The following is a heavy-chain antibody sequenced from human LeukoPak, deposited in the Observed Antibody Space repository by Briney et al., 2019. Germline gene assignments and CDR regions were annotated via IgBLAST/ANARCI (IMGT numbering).Heavy chain of an antibody. D-gene: IGHD1-26*01. CDR3: ARDQGLGAVDY. J-gene: IGHJ4*02. Sequence: GASVTVSFKASGYTFTVYYMHWVRQAPGQGLEWMGWINPNSGGTNYAQKFQGRVTMTRDTSISTAYMELSRLRSDDTAVYYCARDQGLGAVDYWGQGTLVTVSS. CDR1: GYTFTVYY. CDR2: INPNSGGT. V-gene: IGHV1-2*02.